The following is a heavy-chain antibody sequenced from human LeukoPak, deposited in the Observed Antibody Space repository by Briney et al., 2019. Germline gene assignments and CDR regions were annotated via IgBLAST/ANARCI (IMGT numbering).Heavy chain of an antibody. D-gene: IGHD2-15*01. CDR1: GYTFTSYG. Sequence: ASVKVSCKASGYTFTSYGISWVRQAPGQGLEWMGWISAYNGNTNYAQKLQGRVTITTDTSTSTAYMELSSLRSEDTAVYYCARDARGYCSGGSCYSDLDYWGQGTLVTVSS. CDR3: ARDARGYCSGGSCYSDLDY. J-gene: IGHJ4*02. CDR2: ISAYNGNT. V-gene: IGHV1-18*01.